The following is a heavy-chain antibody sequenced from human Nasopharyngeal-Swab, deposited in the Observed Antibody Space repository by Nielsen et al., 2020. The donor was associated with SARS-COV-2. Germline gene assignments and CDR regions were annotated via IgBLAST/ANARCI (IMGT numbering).Heavy chain of an antibody. CDR1: GYTFTTYD. Sequence: ASVKVSCKASGYTFTTYDIYWVRQATGQGLEWMGWMNPNNGDTGYAQKFQGRVTMTRNTSISTAYMELSSLRSEDTAVYYCAKGDWGSGWYNWGQRTLVTVSS. CDR2: MNPNNGDT. CDR3: AKGDWGSGWYN. V-gene: IGHV1-8*01. D-gene: IGHD6-19*01. J-gene: IGHJ4*02.